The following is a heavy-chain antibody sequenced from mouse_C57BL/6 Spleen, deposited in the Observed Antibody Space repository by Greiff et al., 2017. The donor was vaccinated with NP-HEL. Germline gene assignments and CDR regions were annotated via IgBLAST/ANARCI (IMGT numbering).Heavy chain of an antibody. CDR3: AEGDGWYFDV. V-gene: IGHV1-52*01. Sequence: QVQLQQPGAELVRPGSSVKLSCKASGYTFTSYWMHWVKQRPIQGLEWIGNIYPSDSETHYNQKFKDKATLTVDKSSSTAYMQLSSLTSEDSAVYDGAEGDGWYFDVWGTGTTVTVSS. J-gene: IGHJ1*03. CDR2: IYPSDSET. D-gene: IGHD3-3*01. CDR1: GYTFTSYW.